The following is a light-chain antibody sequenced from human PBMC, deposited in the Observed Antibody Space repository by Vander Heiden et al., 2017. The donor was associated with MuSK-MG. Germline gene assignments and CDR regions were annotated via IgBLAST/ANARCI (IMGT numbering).Light chain of an antibody. CDR1: QSVSSN. CDR3: HQDDNCPKT. CDR2: GAS. V-gene: IGKV3-15*01. J-gene: IGKJ2*01. Sequence: EIVMTQSPATLSVSPWERATLSCVASQSVSSNLAWYQQKPGQAPRLLIYGASTRAAGFPARFSGSGSETEFTLTISSLQSEDFAVYYCHQDDNCPKTFGQGTKLEIK.